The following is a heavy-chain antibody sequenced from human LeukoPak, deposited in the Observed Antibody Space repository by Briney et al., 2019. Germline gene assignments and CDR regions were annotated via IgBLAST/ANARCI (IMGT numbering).Heavy chain of an antibody. CDR3: ARSVPLVAATRLKPGNVDY. Sequence: MPSETLSLTCTVSGGSISNSNYYWIWIRQPPGKGLEWIGSVYYSGSTYYNPSLKSRVTISVDTPKNQFSLKLSSVTAADTAVYYCARSVPLVAATRLKPGNVDYWGQGTLVTVSS. CDR2: VYYSGST. J-gene: IGHJ4*02. CDR1: GGSISNSNYY. D-gene: IGHD2-15*01. V-gene: IGHV4-39*01.